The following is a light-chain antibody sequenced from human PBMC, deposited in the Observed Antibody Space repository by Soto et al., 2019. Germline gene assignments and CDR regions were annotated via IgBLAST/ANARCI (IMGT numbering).Light chain of an antibody. Sequence: QSVLAQPSSVSGSPGQSITISCTGTSTDVGGYNYVSWYQHHPDKVPKLLIYEVTNRPSGVSDRFSGSKSGNTASLTISGLQAEDEADYYCSSKRDSSTLFVFGTGTKVTVL. CDR1: STDVGGYNY. V-gene: IGLV2-14*01. CDR3: SSKRDSSTLFV. J-gene: IGLJ1*01. CDR2: EVT.